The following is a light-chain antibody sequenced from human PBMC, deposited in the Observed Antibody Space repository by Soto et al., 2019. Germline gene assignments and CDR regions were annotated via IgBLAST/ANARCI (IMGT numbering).Light chain of an antibody. CDR3: AAWDDDLSGYV. Sequence: QSVLTQPPSASGTPGQRVTISCSGGSSNIGSNYVYSYQQLPGTAPQLLIYRNNQRPSGVPDRLSGSKSAASASLAISGLRSEDEADYYCAAWDDDLSGYVFGTGTKLTVL. V-gene: IGLV1-47*01. CDR2: RNN. CDR1: SSNIGSNY. J-gene: IGLJ1*01.